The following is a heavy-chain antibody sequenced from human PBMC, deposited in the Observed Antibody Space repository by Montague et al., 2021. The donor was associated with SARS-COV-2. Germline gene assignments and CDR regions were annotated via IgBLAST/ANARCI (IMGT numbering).Heavy chain of an antibody. CDR2: IYYRGST. D-gene: IGHD5-24*01. J-gene: IGHJ5*02. CDR3: ARHGGMATIVGWWLFDL. Sequence: SETLSLTCTVSGDSISSSNYYWSWIRQPPGKGLEWIGSIYYRGSTYYNPSLKSRVTISVDTSMNQFSLKLSSVTAADTAVYYCARHGGMATIVGWWLFDLWGQGTLVTVSS. V-gene: IGHV4-39*01. CDR1: GDSISSSNYY.